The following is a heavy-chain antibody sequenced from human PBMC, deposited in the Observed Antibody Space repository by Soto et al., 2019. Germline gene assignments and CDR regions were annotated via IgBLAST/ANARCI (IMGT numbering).Heavy chain of an antibody. V-gene: IGHV3-23*01. CDR2: VSDTGIST. CDR1: GFTFRSYA. J-gene: IGHJ5*01. D-gene: IGHD3-22*01. CDR3: EKSYFDSSGFDS. Sequence: EVQLLDSGGGLVQPGGSLRLSCAASGFTFRSYALSWVRQAPGKGLEWVSTVSDTGISTYYAGSVTGRFTISRDNSRNTVYLQMNSLRAEDTAVYYCEKSYFDSSGFDSWGLGTLVTVSS.